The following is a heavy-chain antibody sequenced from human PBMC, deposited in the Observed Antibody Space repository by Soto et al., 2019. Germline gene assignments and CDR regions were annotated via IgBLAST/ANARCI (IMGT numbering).Heavy chain of an antibody. CDR2: ISYHGSTT. D-gene: IGHD3-22*01. CDR1: GFNFSNYG. V-gene: IGHV3-30*18. Sequence: GGSLRLSCAASGFNFSNYGMHWVRQAPGKGLEWVAVISYHGSTTYYADSVKGRFTISRDNSKNTVYLQMNSLRSEDTAVYYCAKDTFYYDRSGYYTYDHWGQGTQVTVSS. J-gene: IGHJ4*02. CDR3: AKDTFYYDRSGYYTYDH.